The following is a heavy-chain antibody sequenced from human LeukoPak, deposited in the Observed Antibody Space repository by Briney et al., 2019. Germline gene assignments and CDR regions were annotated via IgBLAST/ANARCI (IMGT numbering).Heavy chain of an antibody. CDR1: GYTFTGYY. CDR3: ANEVLGYCSSTSCAPGY. CDR2: INHNSGGT. D-gene: IGHD2-2*01. J-gene: IGHJ4*02. Sequence: GASVKVSCKASGYTFTGYYMHWVRKAPGQAREREGWINHNSGGTNYAQRLQGRVTMTRDTSISTAYMELSRLRSDDTAVYYCANEVLGYCSSTSCAPGYWGQGTLVTASS. V-gene: IGHV1-2*02.